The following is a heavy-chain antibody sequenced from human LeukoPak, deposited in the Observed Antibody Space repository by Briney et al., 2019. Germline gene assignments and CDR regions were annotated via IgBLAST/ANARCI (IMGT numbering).Heavy chain of an antibody. V-gene: IGHV1-69*05. CDR1: GGTFSSYA. CDR3: ARPGYYDSSGYYGLDP. D-gene: IGHD3-22*01. J-gene: IGHJ5*02. Sequence: ASVKVSCKASGGTFSSYAISWVRQAPGQGLEWMGGIIPIFGTANYAQKFQGRVTITTDESTSTAYMELSSLRSEDTAVYYCARPGYYDSSGYYGLDPWGQGTLVTVSS. CDR2: IIPIFGTA.